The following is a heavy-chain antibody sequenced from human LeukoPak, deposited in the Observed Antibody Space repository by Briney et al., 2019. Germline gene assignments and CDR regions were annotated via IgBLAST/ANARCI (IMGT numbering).Heavy chain of an antibody. V-gene: IGHV1-2*02. CDR2: INPNSGGT. D-gene: IGHD3-3*01. CDR1: GYTFTSYY. J-gene: IGHJ3*02. CDR3: ATGLLYYDFWSGYFDI. Sequence: ASVKVSCKASGYTFTSYYMHWVRQAPGQGLEWMGWINPNSGGTNYAQKFQGRVTMTRDTSISTAYMELSRLRSDDTAVYYCATGLLYYDFWSGYFDIWGQGTMVTVSS.